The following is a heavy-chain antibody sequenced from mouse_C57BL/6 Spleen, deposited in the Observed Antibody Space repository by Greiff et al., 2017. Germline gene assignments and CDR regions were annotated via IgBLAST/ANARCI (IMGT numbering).Heavy chain of an antibody. D-gene: IGHD2-4*01. CDR1: GFTFSSYA. V-gene: IGHV5-4*01. Sequence: EVQGVESGGGLVKPGGSLKLSCAASGFTFSSYAMSWVRQTPEKRLEWVATISDGGSYTYYPDNVKGRFTSSRDNAKNNLYLQMSHLKSEDTAMYYCAREEDYGWYFDVWGTGTTVTVSS. J-gene: IGHJ1*03. CDR2: ISDGGSYT. CDR3: AREEDYGWYFDV.